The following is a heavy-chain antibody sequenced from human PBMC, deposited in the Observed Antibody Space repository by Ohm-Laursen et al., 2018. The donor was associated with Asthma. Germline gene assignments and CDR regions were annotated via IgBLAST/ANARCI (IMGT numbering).Heavy chain of an antibody. J-gene: IGHJ4*02. CDR2: IYYSGIT. V-gene: IGHV4-34*09. CDR3: ARGTFYYESTGYYFFDH. D-gene: IGHD3-22*01. CDR1: GGSFSGYH. Sequence: QALTLTCAVYGGSFSGYHWSWIRQHPGKGLEWIGYIYYSGITYSNPSLRSRVSISVDTSKNQFSLKLSPVTAADTAVYYCARGTFYYESTGYYFFDHWGQGALVTVSS.